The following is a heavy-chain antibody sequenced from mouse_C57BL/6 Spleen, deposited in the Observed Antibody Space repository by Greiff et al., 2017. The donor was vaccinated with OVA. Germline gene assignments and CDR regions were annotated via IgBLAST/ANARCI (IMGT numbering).Heavy chain of an antibody. CDR3: TREGGYYGSSHYYAMDY. V-gene: IGHV5-9-1*02. CDR2: ISSGGDYI. CDR1: GFTFSSYA. J-gene: IGHJ4*01. D-gene: IGHD1-1*01. Sequence: EVNLVESGEGLVKPGGSLKLSCAASGFTFSSYAMSWVRQTPEKRLEWVAYISSGGDYIYYADTVKGRFTISRDNARNTLYLQMSSLKSEDTAMYYCTREGGYYGSSHYYAMDYWGQGTSVTVSS.